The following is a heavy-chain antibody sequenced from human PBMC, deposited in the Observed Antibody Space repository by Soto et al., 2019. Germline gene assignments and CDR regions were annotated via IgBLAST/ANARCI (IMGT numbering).Heavy chain of an antibody. CDR2: INAGNGNT. V-gene: IGHV1-3*01. CDR1: GYTFTSYA. D-gene: IGHD6-19*01. Sequence: QVQLVQSGAEVKKPGASVKVSCKASGYTFTSYAMHWVRQAPGQRLEWMGWINAGNGNTKYSQKFQGRVTITRDTSASTAYMELSSRRSEDTAVYYCARSLVVGAVAGMMWFDPWGQGTLVTVSS. J-gene: IGHJ5*02. CDR3: ARSLVVGAVAGMMWFDP.